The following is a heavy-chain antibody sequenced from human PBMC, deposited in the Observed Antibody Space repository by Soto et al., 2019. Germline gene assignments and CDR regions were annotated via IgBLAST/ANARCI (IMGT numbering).Heavy chain of an antibody. CDR2: ISAYNGNT. J-gene: IGHJ6*03. D-gene: IGHD2-2*01. Sequence: APLKVSCKASGYTFTSYGISWVRQAPGQGLEWMGWISAYNGNTNYAQKLQGRVTMTTDTSTSTAYMELRSLRSDDTAVYYCARIDAVVVPAANRYYYYYYMDVWGKGTTVTVSS. CDR3: ARIDAVVVPAANRYYYYYYMDV. V-gene: IGHV1-18*01. CDR1: GYTFTSYG.